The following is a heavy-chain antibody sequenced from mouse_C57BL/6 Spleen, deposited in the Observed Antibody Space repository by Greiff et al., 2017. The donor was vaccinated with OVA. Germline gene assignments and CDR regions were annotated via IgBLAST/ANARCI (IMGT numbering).Heavy chain of an antibody. D-gene: IGHD2-4*01. CDR1: GYTFTSYW. CDR3: SRERDDDGEMDG. Sequence: QVQLQQPGAELVKPGASVKLSCKASGYTFTSYWMHWVKQRPGQGLEWIGMIHPNSGSTNYNEKFKSKATLTVDQSSSTASMQLSSLTSEDYAVENCSRERDDDGEMDGWGKGTTVTVSS. CDR2: IHPNSGST. V-gene: IGHV1-64*01. J-gene: IGHJ1*03.